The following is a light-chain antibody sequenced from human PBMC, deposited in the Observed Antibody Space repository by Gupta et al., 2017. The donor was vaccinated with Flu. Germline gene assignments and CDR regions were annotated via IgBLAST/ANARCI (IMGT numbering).Light chain of an antibody. CDR1: SSDVGSDNL. CDR2: EGS. CDR3: CSDAGSSTVV. V-gene: IGLV2-23*01. J-gene: IGLJ2*01. Sequence: STLPQPASVSGSPGQSIPISCTGTSSDVGSDNLVDCYQQHPGKAPKLMIYEGSKRPAGVANRFSGSKSGNTASLTISGLQAEDEADYYCCSDAGSSTVVFGGGTKLTVL.